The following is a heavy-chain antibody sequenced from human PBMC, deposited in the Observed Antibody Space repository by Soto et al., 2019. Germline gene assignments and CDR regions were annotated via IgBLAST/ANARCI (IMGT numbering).Heavy chain of an antibody. CDR3: ARLSGCGGGSCYLPDY. J-gene: IGHJ4*01. CDR1: GYTFTSCG. CDR2: ISAYNGNT. Sequence: QVQLVQSGAEVMKPGASVKVSCKASGYTFTSCGIGWVRQAPGQGLEWMGWISAYNGNTNYAQKRQGRFTMTTDTSTRTGNMELGNLRSDDTAMYYCARLSGCGGGSCYLPDYWGQGTPVTVSS. V-gene: IGHV1-18*01. D-gene: IGHD2-15*01.